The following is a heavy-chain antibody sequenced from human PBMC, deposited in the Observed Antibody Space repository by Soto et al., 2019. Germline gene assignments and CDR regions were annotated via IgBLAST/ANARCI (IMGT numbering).Heavy chain of an antibody. CDR3: ARSSGYGTYYYYGMDV. D-gene: IGHD5-12*01. CDR2: ISAYNGNT. CDR1: GYTFTSYG. Sequence: ASVKVSCKASGYTFTSYGISWVRQAPGQGLEWMGWISAYNGNTNYAQKLQGRVTMTTDTSTSTAYMELRSLRSDDTAVYYCARSSGYGTYYYYGMDVWGQGTTATVSS. J-gene: IGHJ6*02. V-gene: IGHV1-18*01.